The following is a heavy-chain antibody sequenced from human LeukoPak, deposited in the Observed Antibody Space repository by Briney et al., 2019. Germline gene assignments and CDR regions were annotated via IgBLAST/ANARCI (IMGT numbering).Heavy chain of an antibody. Sequence: SETLSLTCTVSGGSISSYYWSWIRQPAGKGLEWIGRIYTSGSTNYNPSLKSRVTMSVDTSKNQFSLKLSSVTAADTAVYYCARDEKGTYSGSYDAFDIWGQGTMVTVSS. CDR1: GGSISSYY. V-gene: IGHV4-4*07. CDR3: ARDEKGTYSGSYDAFDI. D-gene: IGHD1-26*01. J-gene: IGHJ3*02. CDR2: IYTSGST.